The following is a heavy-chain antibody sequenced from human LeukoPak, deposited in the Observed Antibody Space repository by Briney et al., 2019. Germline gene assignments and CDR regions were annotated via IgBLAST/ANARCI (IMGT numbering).Heavy chain of an antibody. CDR3: ARVASFVSDYYYMDV. CDR1: GGTFSSYA. Sequence: GASVKVSCKASGGTFSSYAISWVRQAPGQGLEWMGWMNPNSGNTGYAQKFQGRVTITRNTSISTAYMELSSLRSEDTAVYYCARVASFVSDYYYMDVWGKGTTVTVSS. V-gene: IGHV1-8*03. J-gene: IGHJ6*03. D-gene: IGHD6-6*01. CDR2: MNPNSGNT.